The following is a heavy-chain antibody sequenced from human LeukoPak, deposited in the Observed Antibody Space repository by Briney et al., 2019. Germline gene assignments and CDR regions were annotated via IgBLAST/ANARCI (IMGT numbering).Heavy chain of an antibody. CDR2: MNPNSGNT. D-gene: IGHD3-10*02. J-gene: IGHJ4*02. CDR1: GYTFTSYD. Sequence: GASVKVSCKASGYTFTSYDINWVRQATGQGLEWMGWMNPNSGNTGYAQKFQGRVTMARNTSISTAYMELSSLRSEDTAVYYCARGSVSGEYFDYWGQGTLVTVSS. CDR3: ARGSVSGEYFDY. V-gene: IGHV1-8*01.